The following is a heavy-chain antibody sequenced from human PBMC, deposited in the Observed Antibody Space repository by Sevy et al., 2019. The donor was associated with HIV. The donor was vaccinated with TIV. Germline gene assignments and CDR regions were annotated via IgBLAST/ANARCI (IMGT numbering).Heavy chain of an antibody. CDR1: GFTFSSYW. D-gene: IGHD5-12*01. J-gene: IGHJ4*02. V-gene: IGHV3-74*01. CDR3: TRVPGDGYNSPSFDY. CDR2: IKNDGSST. Sequence: GWSLRLSCAASGFTFSSYWMHWVRQAPGKGLVWVARIKNDGSSTRYADFVKGRFTISRDNAKNTLYLQMNSLRAGDMGAYYCTRVPGDGYNSPSFDYWGRGTLVTVSS.